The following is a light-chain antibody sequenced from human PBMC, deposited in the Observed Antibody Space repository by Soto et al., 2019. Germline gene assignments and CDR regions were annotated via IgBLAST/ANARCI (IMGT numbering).Light chain of an antibody. CDR2: DVR. Sequence: QSALTQPASVSGSPGQSITISCTGTCSDVGGYNYVSWYQQHPGKAPKLLIYDVRDRPSGVSNRFSGSKSGNTASLTISGLQAEDEADYYCSSYTSSSTFPCVFGTGTKLTVL. V-gene: IGLV2-14*01. CDR3: SSYTSSSTFPCV. CDR1: CSDVGGYNY. J-gene: IGLJ1*01.